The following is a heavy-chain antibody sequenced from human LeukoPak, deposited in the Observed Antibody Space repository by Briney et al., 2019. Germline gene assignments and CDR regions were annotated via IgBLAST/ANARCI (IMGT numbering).Heavy chain of an antibody. CDR2: IYYSGST. CDR1: GGSISSYY. D-gene: IGHD5-18*01. CDR3: AREFYSYGPTDY. J-gene: IGHJ4*02. Sequence: PSGTLSLTCTVSGGSISSYYWSWIRQPPGKGLEWIGYIYYSGSTKYNPSLKSRVTISVDTSKNQFPLKLSSVTAADTAVYYCAREFYSYGPTDYWGQGTLVTVSS. V-gene: IGHV4-59*01.